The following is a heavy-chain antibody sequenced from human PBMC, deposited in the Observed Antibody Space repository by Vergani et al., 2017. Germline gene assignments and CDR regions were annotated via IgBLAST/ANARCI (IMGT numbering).Heavy chain of an antibody. CDR3: ARDTNYRSAALYFGRSGAYYYYYMDV. V-gene: IGHV4-4*07. J-gene: IGHJ6*03. Sequence: QVQLQESGPGLVKPSETLSLTCTVSGGSISSYYWSWIRQPAGKGLEWIGRIYTSGSTNYNPSLKSRVTMSVDTSKNQFSLKLSSVTAADTAVYYCARDTNYRSAALYFGRSGAYYYYYMDVWGKGTTVTVSS. CDR1: GGSISSYY. CDR2: IYTSGST. D-gene: IGHD2-8*01.